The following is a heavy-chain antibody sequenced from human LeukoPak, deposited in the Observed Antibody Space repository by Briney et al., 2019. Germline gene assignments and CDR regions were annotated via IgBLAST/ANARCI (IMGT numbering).Heavy chain of an antibody. Sequence: PSETLSLTCTVSGGSISSYYWSWIRQPPGKGLEWIGYIYYSGSTNYNPSLKSRVTISVDTSKNQFSLKLSSVTAADTAVYYCARHTMVRGVIGAFDIWGQGTMVPVSS. D-gene: IGHD3-10*01. V-gene: IGHV4-59*01. J-gene: IGHJ3*02. CDR3: ARHTMVRGVIGAFDI. CDR2: IYYSGST. CDR1: GGSISSYY.